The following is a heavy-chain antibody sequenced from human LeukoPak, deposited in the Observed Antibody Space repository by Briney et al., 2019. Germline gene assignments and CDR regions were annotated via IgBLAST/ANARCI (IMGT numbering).Heavy chain of an antibody. Sequence: GGSLRLSCAASGFTFSSYGMHWVRQAPGKGLEWVAVIWYDGSNKYYADSVKGRFTISRDISKNTLYLQMNSLRAEDTAVYYCARDYYYGSGSYLAPRVMDVWGQGTTVTVSS. V-gene: IGHV3-33*01. CDR3: ARDYYYGSGSYLAPRVMDV. J-gene: IGHJ6*02. CDR1: GFTFSSYG. CDR2: IWYDGSNK. D-gene: IGHD3-10*01.